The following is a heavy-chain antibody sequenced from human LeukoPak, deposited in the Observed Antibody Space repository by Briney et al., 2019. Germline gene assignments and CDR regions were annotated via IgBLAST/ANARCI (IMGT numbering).Heavy chain of an antibody. J-gene: IGHJ4*02. CDR2: ISGSGGST. V-gene: IGHV3-23*01. CDR1: GFTFSSYS. Sequence: PGGSLRLSCAASGFTFSSYSMTWVRQAPGKGLEWVSAISGSGGSTYYADSVKGRFTISRDNSKNTLYLQMNSLRAEDTAVYYCAKVDGDYAGAHDYWGQGTLVTVSS. CDR3: AKVDGDYAGAHDY. D-gene: IGHD4-17*01.